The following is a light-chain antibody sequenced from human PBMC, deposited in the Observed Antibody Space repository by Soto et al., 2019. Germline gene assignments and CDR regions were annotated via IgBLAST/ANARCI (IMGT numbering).Light chain of an antibody. Sequence: DIVLTQSPATLSLSPGERATLSCRASQSVSSYLAWYQDNPGQAPRLLVSAASMRPTGLPATLRGSGSGTDFTLTLSTLEPEDFAIYYCQQGSSAPITFCQERRMEIK. CDR3: QQGSSAPIT. J-gene: IGKJ5*01. CDR2: AAS. V-gene: IGKV3-11*01. CDR1: QSVSSY.